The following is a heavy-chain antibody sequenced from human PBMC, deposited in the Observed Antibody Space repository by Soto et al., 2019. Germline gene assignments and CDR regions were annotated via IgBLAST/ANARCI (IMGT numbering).Heavy chain of an antibody. J-gene: IGHJ6*02. D-gene: IGHD2-15*01. V-gene: IGHV3-30*18. CDR2: ISYDGSNK. CDR3: AKDWGSGGLGYYYYGMDV. CDR1: GFTFSSYG. Sequence: QVQLVESGGGVVQPGRSLRLSCAASGFTFSSYGMHWVRQAPGKGLEWVAVISYDGSNKYYADSVKGRFTISRDNSKNTLYLQMNSLRAEDTAVYYCAKDWGSGGLGYYYYGMDVWGQGTTVTVSS.